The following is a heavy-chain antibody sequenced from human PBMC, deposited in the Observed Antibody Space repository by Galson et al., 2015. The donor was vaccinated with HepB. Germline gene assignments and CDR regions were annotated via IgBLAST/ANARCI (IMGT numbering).Heavy chain of an antibody. CDR2: IVFDGSKE. Sequence: SLRLSCAASGFIFSNYAMRWVRQAPGKGLEWVALIVFDGSKEYYADSVKGRFTISRDNSKHTVYLQMNSLRAEDTAVYYCARTYESSGYYYVPYWGQGTLVTVSS. V-gene: IGHV3-30-3*01. J-gene: IGHJ4*02. CDR1: GFIFSNYA. D-gene: IGHD3-22*01. CDR3: ARTYESSGYYYVPY.